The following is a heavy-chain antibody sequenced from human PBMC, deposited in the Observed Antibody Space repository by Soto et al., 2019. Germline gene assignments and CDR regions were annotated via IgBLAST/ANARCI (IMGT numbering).Heavy chain of an antibody. D-gene: IGHD3-22*01. J-gene: IGHJ6*02. CDR2: INPSGGST. CDR1: GYTFTSYY. V-gene: IGHV1-46*01. Sequence: GASVKVSCKASGYTFTSYYMHWVRQAPGQGLEWMGIINPSGGSTSYAQKFQGRVTMTRDTSTSTVYMELSSLRSEDTAVYYCARTLPDSSGISYGMDVWGQGTTVTVSS. CDR3: ARTLPDSSGISYGMDV.